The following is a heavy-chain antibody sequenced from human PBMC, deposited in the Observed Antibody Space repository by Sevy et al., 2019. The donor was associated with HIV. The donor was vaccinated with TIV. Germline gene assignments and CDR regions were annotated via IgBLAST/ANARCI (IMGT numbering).Heavy chain of an antibody. CDR2: ISQTYDGSKK. D-gene: IGHD3-22*01. J-gene: IGHJ4*02. Sequence: GSLRLSCAASGFTFGSYTLHWVRQAPGKGLEWVALISQTYDGSKKYYIDSVQGRFTISRDNSKNTLYLQMDSLRPGARVVYSCGGNNSGSFFFDYWGQGTLVTVSS. CDR3: GGNNSGSFFFDY. V-gene: IGHV3-30-3*01. CDR1: GFTFGSYT.